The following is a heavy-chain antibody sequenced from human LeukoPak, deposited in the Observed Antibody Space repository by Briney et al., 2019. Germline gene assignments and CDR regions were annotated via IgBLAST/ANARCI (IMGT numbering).Heavy chain of an antibody. CDR3: ARDKWNGS. D-gene: IGHD1-20*01. CDR2: IYYSGST. CDR1: GGSITGYY. V-gene: IGHV4-59*01. J-gene: IGHJ5*02. Sequence: PSETLSLTCTVSGGSITGYYWSWIRQPPGKGLEWIGYIYYSGSTNYNPSLKSRVTMSVDTSKNQFSLKLSSVTAADTAVYYCARDKWNGSWGRGTLVTVCS.